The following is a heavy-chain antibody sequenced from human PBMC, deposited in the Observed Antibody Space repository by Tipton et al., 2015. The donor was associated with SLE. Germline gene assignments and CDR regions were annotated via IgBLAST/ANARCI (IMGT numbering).Heavy chain of an antibody. CDR2: VYYSGRT. Sequence: TLSLTCTVSGDSITRSDCYWGWIRQPPGKGLEWIGNVYYSGRTYYNPSLKSRVTIPLDTSKSQFSLELSSVTAADTAIYYCVRVEGAYDQYYFDSWGQGALVTVSS. CDR1: GDSITRSDCY. D-gene: IGHD5-12*01. CDR3: VRVEGAYDQYYFDS. V-gene: IGHV4-39*07. J-gene: IGHJ4*02.